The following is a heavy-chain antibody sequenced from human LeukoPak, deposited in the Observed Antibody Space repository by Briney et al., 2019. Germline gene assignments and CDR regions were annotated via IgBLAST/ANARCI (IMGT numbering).Heavy chain of an antibody. CDR2: IDPKSYNK. D-gene: IGHD2-15*01. CDR3: ARSHTEKGYCGGGRCYPTVWWFDP. CDR1: GYTFTSYD. J-gene: IGHJ5*02. Sequence: RASVNVSCKASGYTFTSYDIHWVRQAAGKGLEWVGGIDPKSYNKGYAQKFQGRITMPKNTSINTAYMELNSLRSEDTDVHYCARSHTEKGYCGGGRCYPTVWWFDPWGQGTLDSVSS. V-gene: IGHV1-8*01.